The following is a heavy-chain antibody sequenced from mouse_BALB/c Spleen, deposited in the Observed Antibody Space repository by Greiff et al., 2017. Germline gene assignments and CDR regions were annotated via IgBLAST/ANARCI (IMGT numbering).Heavy chain of an antibody. D-gene: IGHD3-3*01. CDR3: ARGDLYAMDY. CDR2: IYPGDGDT. Sequence: QVQLQQSGAELVRPGSSVKISCKASGYAFSSYWMNWVKQRPGQGLEWIGQIYPGDGDTNYNEKFKGKATFTADTSSNTAYMQLSSLTSEDSAVYYCARGDLYAMDYWGQGTSVTVSS. J-gene: IGHJ4*01. V-gene: IGHV1-80*01. CDR1: GYAFSSYW.